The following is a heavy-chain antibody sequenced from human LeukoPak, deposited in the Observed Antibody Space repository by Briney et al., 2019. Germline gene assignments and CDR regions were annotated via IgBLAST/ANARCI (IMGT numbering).Heavy chain of an antibody. J-gene: IGHJ3*01. CDR1: GFTFSDYY. CDR2: ISSSGSTI. D-gene: IGHD3-10*01. V-gene: IGHV3-11*04. CDR3: ASGVSIWLGNAFDF. Sequence: GGSLRLSCAASGFTFSDYYMSWIRQAPGKGLEWVSYISSSGSTIYYADSVKGRFTISRDNAKDSLYLQMNSLRAEDTAGYYCASGVSIWLGNAFDFWGQGTMVTVSS.